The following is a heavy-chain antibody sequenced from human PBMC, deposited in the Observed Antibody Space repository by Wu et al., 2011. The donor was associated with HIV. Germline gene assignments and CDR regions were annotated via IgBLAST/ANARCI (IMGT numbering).Heavy chain of an antibody. CDR1: GYTFTGYY. D-gene: IGHD3-22*01. CDR2: INPNSDDT. Sequence: QVQLVQSGAEVRKPGASVKVSCRASGYTFTGYYMHWVRQAPGQGLEWMGWINPNSDDTHYAQKFQGRVTLTRGTSISTAYMELSRLRSDDTAVYYCARGHVTTMTVGPGYWYFDLWAVAPWSLSPQ. V-gene: IGHV1-2*02. J-gene: IGHJ2*01. CDR3: ARGHVTTMTVGPGYWYFDL.